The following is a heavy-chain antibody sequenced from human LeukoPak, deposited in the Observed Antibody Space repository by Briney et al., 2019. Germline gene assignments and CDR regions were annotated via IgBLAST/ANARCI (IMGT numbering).Heavy chain of an antibody. CDR1: GYTFTRYW. Sequence: GESLKISCEGSGYTFTRYWIGWVRHMPGKGLGWMGIIYPGDSDTKYSPAFQGQVTISAHKSITTAYLQWGSLKASDGAMYFCARGSTDYHFDYWGQGTLVTVSS. CDR3: ARGSTDYHFDY. J-gene: IGHJ4*02. V-gene: IGHV5-51*01. CDR2: IYPGDSDT. D-gene: IGHD4-11*01.